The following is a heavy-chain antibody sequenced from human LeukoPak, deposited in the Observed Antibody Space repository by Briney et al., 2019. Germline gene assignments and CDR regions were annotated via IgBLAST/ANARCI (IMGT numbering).Heavy chain of an antibody. CDR2: INPSGGST. Sequence: VASVKVSCKASGYTFTSYYMHWVRQAPGQGLEWMGIINPSGGSTSYAQKFQGRVTMTRDTSTSTVYMELSSLRSEDTAVYYCARDLALGSRRPLYYFDYWGQGTLVTVSS. CDR3: ARDLALGSRRPLYYFDY. V-gene: IGHV1-46*01. J-gene: IGHJ4*02. CDR1: GYTFTSYY. D-gene: IGHD3-10*01.